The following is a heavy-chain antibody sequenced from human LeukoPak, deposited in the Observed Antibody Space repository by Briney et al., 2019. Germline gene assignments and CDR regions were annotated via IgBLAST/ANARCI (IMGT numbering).Heavy chain of an antibody. Sequence: GGSLRLSCAASGFTFSSHWMHWVRHAPGKGLVWVSRIKDDGSHTNYADSVKGRFTISRDNAKNTLSLQMNSLRAEDAAVYYCARGSGIITGIDEWGQGTLVTVSS. CDR2: IKDDGSHT. V-gene: IGHV3-74*01. CDR1: GFTFSSHW. D-gene: IGHD6-25*01. J-gene: IGHJ4*02. CDR3: ARGSGIITGIDE.